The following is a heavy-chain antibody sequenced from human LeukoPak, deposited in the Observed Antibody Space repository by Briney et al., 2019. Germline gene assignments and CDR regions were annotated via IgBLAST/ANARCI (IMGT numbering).Heavy chain of an antibody. D-gene: IGHD6-19*01. V-gene: IGHV3-23*01. CDR2: ISGSGDNT. CDR1: RFTFTTAW. J-gene: IGHJ4*02. Sequence: GRSLRLSRAVSRFTFTTAWISSVRHAPGKGLEWVSGISGSGDNTYYADSVKGRFTISRDNSKNTLYLQMICLRAEDTAVYYCAKSGSGWYRTFDYWGQGTLVTVSS. CDR3: AKSGSGWYRTFDY.